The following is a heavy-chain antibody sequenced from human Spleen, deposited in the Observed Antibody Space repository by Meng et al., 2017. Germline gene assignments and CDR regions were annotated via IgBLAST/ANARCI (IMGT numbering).Heavy chain of an antibody. CDR2: INTDGTTT. Sequence: GESLKISCAASGFTFSSYWMHWVRQTPGKGLVWVSRINTDGTTTTYADSVKGRFTISRDNAKNTLYLQMNSLRGEDTAVYYCARDRGWRDFDYWGQGTLVTVSS. D-gene: IGHD3-10*01. J-gene: IGHJ4*02. CDR1: GFTFSSYW. CDR3: ARDRGWRDFDY. V-gene: IGHV3-74*01.